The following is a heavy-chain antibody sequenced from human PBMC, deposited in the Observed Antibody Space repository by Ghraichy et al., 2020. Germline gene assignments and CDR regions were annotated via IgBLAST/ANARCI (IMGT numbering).Heavy chain of an antibody. Sequence: SETLSLTCTVSGGSISSSSYYWGWVRQPPGKGLEWIGSIYYSGSTHCNPSLHSPVTISVDTSKNQLSLKLSSVTATDAAVYYCARHNRYYDFWRGPEGYGMDVWGQGTTVTVSS. D-gene: IGHD3-3*01. CDR1: GGSISSSSYY. V-gene: IGHV4-39*01. CDR2: IYYSGST. J-gene: IGHJ6*02. CDR3: ARHNRYYDFWRGPEGYGMDV.